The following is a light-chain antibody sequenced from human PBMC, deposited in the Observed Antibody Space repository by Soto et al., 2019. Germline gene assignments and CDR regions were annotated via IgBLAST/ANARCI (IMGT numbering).Light chain of an antibody. CDR1: QSVNNN. CDR3: QQYDKWWT. CDR2: GAS. V-gene: IGKV3-15*01. J-gene: IGKJ1*01. Sequence: EIVMTHSPVTLSVSPGERATFSCRASQSVNNNLAWYHLKPGQAPRLLLYGASIRATDVPARFSGGGSGTEYTLTISSLQSEDFGIYFCQQYDKWWTFGQGTKVDIK.